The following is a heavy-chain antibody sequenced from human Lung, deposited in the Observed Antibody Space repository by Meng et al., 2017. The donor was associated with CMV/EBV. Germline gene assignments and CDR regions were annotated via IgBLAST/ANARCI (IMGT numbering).Heavy chain of an antibody. CDR1: GLTLSTYG. D-gene: IGHD3-10*01. CDR3: AKDSGRGGHLWFRGVDY. CDR2: IRYDGGKK. Sequence: GESXKISCAASGLTLSTYGIHWVRQAPGKGLEWVAFIRYDGGKKEYVDSVKGRFTISRDNSKNTVNLQMNSLRAEDTAVYYCAKDSGRGGHLWFRGVDYWXQGTLVTVSS. J-gene: IGHJ4*02. V-gene: IGHV3-30*02.